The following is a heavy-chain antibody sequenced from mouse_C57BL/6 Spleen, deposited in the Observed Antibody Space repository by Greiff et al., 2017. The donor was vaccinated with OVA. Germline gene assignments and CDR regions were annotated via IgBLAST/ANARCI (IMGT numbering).Heavy chain of an antibody. CDR3: ARGYDSYAMDY. D-gene: IGHD1-1*02. J-gene: IGHJ4*01. CDR2: INPGSGGT. CDR1: GYAFTNYL. V-gene: IGHV1-54*01. Sequence: VQLQQSGAELVRPGTSVKVSCKASGYAFTNYLIEWVKQRPGQGLEWIGVINPGSGGTNYNEKFKGKATLTADKSSSTAYMQLSSLTSEDSAGYFCARGYDSYAMDYWGQGTSVTVSS.